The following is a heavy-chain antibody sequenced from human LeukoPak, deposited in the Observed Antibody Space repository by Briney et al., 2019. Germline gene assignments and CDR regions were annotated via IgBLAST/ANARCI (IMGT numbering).Heavy chain of an antibody. CDR1: GVTFSSYA. CDR3: ARRATMTYYAMDV. Sequence: SLTLSCTVSGVTFSSYAWSWVRQAPGKGLEWLSYISTDGTTFYYADSVKGRFTNSRDNAKDSLYLQMNSLKAEDTAVYYRARRATMTYYAMDVWGQGTTVTVSS. D-gene: IGHD5-12*01. CDR2: ISTDGTTF. J-gene: IGHJ6*02. V-gene: IGHV3-48*03.